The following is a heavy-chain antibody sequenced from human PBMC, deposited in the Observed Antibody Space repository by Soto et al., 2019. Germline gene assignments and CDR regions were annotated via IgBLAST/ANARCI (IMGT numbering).Heavy chain of an antibody. CDR1: GFTPTTTP. V-gene: IGHV3-23*01. CDR3: ATSFRYFEY. Sequence: PVGSLRLSCAGSGFTPTTTPLSWVRQPPGKGLEWVTTISGTASRTYYVDSVKGRFFISRDNSKNTVTLQMNNLTVDDTAVYYCATSFRYFEYWGQGTLVTVSS. CDR2: ISGTASRT. D-gene: IGHD3-9*01. J-gene: IGHJ4*02.